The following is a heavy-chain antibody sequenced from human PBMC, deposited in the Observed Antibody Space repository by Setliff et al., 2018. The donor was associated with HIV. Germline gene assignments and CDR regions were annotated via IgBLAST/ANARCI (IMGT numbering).Heavy chain of an antibody. D-gene: IGHD3-22*01. CDR1: GGSITTYY. J-gene: IGHJ1*01. CDR3: ATTYHPDSRGYPPEYFLR. V-gene: IGHV4-59*08. CDR2: VMFGGGS. Sequence: PSETLPLTCTVSGGSITTYYWSWIRQPPGKGLEWIGSVMFGGGSNYSPIFKSRVAMSIDASKNQFSLRLTSVSAADTAVYHCATTYHPDSRGYPPEYFLRRGQSILVTVSS.